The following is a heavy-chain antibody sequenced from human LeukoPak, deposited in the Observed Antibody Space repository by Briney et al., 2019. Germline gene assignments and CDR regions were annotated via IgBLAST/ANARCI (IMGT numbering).Heavy chain of an antibody. CDR3: ASTHGPIDH. J-gene: IGHJ5*02. CDR2: TYYRSKWHT. Sequence: SQTLSLACSIPGDSVSSNAAAWNWIRQSPSRGLEWLGRTYYRSKWHTEYAVSVKSRITVKSDTSKNQFSLQLNSVTPEDTAVYYCASTHGPIDHWGQGTLVTVSS. CDR1: GDSVSSNAAA. V-gene: IGHV6-1*01. D-gene: IGHD2-8*01.